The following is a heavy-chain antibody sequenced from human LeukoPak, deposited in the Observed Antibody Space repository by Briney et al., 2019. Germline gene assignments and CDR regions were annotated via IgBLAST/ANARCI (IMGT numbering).Heavy chain of an antibody. V-gene: IGHV3-7*01. CDR3: ARDDSGSGSYYRPDFDY. Sequence: GGSLRLSCAASGFTFSSYWMSWVRQAPGQGLEWVSNIKQDGSEKYYVDSVKGRFTISRDNAKNSLYLQMNSLRAEDTAVYYCARDDSGSGSYYRPDFDYWGQGTLVTVSS. CDR1: GFTFSSYW. J-gene: IGHJ4*02. CDR2: IKQDGSEK. D-gene: IGHD3-10*01.